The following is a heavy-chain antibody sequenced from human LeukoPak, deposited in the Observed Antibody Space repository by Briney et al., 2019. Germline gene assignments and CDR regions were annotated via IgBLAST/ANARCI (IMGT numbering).Heavy chain of an antibody. CDR1: GFTSITND. CDR3: ARGVEPLAANTLAY. J-gene: IGHJ4*02. Sequence: PGGSLRLSCAASGFTSITNDMTWVRHAPGKGLEWVSVLYSDGNTKYADSVQGRFTISRDNSKNTLYLEMNSLSPDDTAVYYCARGVEPLAANTLAYWGQGTLVTVSS. V-gene: IGHV3-53*01. CDR2: LYSDGNT. D-gene: IGHD1-14*01.